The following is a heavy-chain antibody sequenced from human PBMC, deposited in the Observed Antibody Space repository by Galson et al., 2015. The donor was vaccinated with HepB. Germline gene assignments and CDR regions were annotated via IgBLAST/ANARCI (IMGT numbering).Heavy chain of an antibody. D-gene: IGHD6-13*01. V-gene: IGHV3-30*04. Sequence: SLRLSCAASGFTFSSYAMHWVRQAPGKGLEWVAVISYDGSNKYYADSVKGRFTISRDNSKNTLYLQMNSLRAEDTAVYYCARDPGDIAAALDYRGQGTLVTVSS. CDR1: GFTFSSYA. CDR2: ISYDGSNK. CDR3: ARDPGDIAAALDY. J-gene: IGHJ4*02.